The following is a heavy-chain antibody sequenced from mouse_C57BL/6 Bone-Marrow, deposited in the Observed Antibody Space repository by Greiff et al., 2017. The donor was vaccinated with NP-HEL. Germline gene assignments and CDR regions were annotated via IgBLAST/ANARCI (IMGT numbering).Heavy chain of an antibody. CDR1: GYAFSSSW. CDR2: IYPGDGDT. J-gene: IGHJ3*01. CDR3: ATPFITT. D-gene: IGHD1-1*01. Sequence: VQLQESGPELVKPGASVKISCKASGYAFSSSWMNWVKQRPGKGLEWIGRIYPGDGDTNYNGKFKGKATLTADKSSSTAYMQLSSLTSEDSAVYFCATPFITTWGQGTLVTVSA. V-gene: IGHV1-82*01.